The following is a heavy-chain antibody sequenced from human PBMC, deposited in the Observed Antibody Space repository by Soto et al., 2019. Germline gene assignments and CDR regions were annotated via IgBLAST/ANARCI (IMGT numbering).Heavy chain of an antibody. Sequence: GASVKVSCKASGYTFTSYAMHWVRQAPGQRLEWMGRINAGNGNTKYSQDFQDRVTFTRDTSATIAHMELNSLRSEDTAVYYCARDYDILTGYSQNSFEYWGQGTLVTVSS. V-gene: IGHV1-3*01. CDR3: ARDYDILTGYSQNSFEY. D-gene: IGHD3-9*01. J-gene: IGHJ4*02. CDR2: INAGNGNT. CDR1: GYTFTSYA.